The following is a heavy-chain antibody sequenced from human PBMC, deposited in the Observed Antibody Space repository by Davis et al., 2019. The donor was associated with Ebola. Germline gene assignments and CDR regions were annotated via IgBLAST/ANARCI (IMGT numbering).Heavy chain of an antibody. CDR1: GGSISSGGYY. CDR3: ARRGKMDGYNSNYYYGMDV. D-gene: IGHD5-24*01. CDR2: IYYSGST. V-gene: IGHV4-31*03. J-gene: IGHJ6*01. Sequence: PSETLSLTCTVSGGSISSGGYYWSWLRQHPGKGLEWFGYIYYSGSTYYNPSLKRRVTISVDTSKNQFSLKLSSVTAADTAVYYCARRGKMDGYNSNYYYGMDVWGQGTTVTVSS.